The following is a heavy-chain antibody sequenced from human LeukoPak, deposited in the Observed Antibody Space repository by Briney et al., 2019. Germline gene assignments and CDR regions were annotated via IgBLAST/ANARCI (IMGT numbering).Heavy chain of an antibody. CDR2: IRSKAYGGTT. CDR1: GFTFGDYT. CDR3: ISQYYDSSGYPIAYYFDY. Sequence: QSGGSLRLSCTASGFTFGDYTMSWVRQAPGKGLEWVGFIRSKAYGGTTEYAASMKGRFTIARDDSKSIAYLQMNSLKTEDTAVYYCISQYYDSSGYPIAYYFDYWGQGTLVTVSS. J-gene: IGHJ4*02. V-gene: IGHV3-49*04. D-gene: IGHD3-22*01.